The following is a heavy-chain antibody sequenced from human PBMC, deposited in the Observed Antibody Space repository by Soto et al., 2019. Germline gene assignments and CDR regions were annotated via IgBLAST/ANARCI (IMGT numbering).Heavy chain of an antibody. CDR3: AREIRPITMSYLNWFVP. Sequence: QLQLQESGSGLVKLSETLSLTCAVSGGSISSVAYSWSWIRQPPGQGLYWVGYIYHSGSTYYNPSVKSRVTITVDRSKNRFSLTRNTVTAAYTGVYYCAREIRPITMSYLNWFVPLGQGTLVTFSS. CDR2: IYHSGST. J-gene: IGHJ5*02. V-gene: IGHV4-30-2*01. CDR1: GGSISSVAYS. D-gene: IGHD3-10*02.